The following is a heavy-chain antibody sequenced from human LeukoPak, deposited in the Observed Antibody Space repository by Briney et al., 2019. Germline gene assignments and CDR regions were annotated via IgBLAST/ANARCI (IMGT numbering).Heavy chain of an antibody. CDR2: IRDYNGNT. Sequence: ASVNVSFKASGYTFTSYRISWVRQPPGQGLEWMGLIRDYNGNTNYAQKLHARVTMTTDTSTSTAYMELRSLRSEDTAVYSRARELYRDTLPVSWFDPWGQGTLVTASS. CDR1: GYTFTSYR. V-gene: IGHV1-18*01. J-gene: IGHJ5*02. CDR3: ARELYRDTLPVSWFDP. D-gene: IGHD4-11*01.